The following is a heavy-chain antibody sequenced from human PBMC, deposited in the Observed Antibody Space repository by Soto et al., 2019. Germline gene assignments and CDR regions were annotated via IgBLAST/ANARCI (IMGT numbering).Heavy chain of an antibody. D-gene: IGHD4-17*01. CDR2: ISGSGGST. CDR1: GFTFSSYA. V-gene: IGHV3-23*01. CDR3: ANDLRGRLPHYYYYYYMDV. J-gene: IGHJ6*03. Sequence: GGSLRLSCAASGFTFSSYAMSWVRQAPGKGLEWVSAISGSGGSTYYADSVKGRFTISRDNSKNTLYLQMNSLRAEDTAVYYCANDLRGRLPHYYYYYYMDVWGKGTTVTVSS.